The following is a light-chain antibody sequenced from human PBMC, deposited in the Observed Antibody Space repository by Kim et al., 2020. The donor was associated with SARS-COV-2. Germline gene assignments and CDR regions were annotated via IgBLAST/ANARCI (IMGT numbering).Light chain of an antibody. CDR3: QHYKNWPLT. CDR1: QNVDSE. V-gene: IGKV3-15*01. J-gene: IGKJ4*01. CDR2: GAS. Sequence: EIVMTQSPATLSVSPGEGVTLSCRASQNVDSELAWYQQRPGQAPRLLISGASIRATGVPARFSGGGSGTEFTRTISSLQSEDFAVYYCQHYKNWPLTFGGGTKVEIK.